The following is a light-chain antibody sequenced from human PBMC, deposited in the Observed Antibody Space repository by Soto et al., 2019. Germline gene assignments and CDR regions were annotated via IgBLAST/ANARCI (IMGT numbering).Light chain of an antibody. Sequence: DIVFTHSPATLSFSPVERSTLSCRASQSVSSYLAWYQQKPGQAPRLLIYDASNRATGIPARFSGSGSGTDFTLTISSLEPEDFAVYYCQQRSNWPPSFGGGTKVDIK. CDR1: QSVSSY. V-gene: IGKV3-11*01. CDR2: DAS. CDR3: QQRSNWPPS. J-gene: IGKJ4*01.